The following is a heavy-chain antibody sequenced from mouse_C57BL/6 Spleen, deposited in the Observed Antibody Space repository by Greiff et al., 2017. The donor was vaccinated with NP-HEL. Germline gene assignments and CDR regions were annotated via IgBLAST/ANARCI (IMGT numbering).Heavy chain of an antibody. CDR2: IDPSDSYT. CDR1: GYTFTSYW. CDR3: ARDYYGDGAMDY. D-gene: IGHD1-1*01. Sequence: VQLQQSGAELVKPGASVKLSCRASGYTFTSYWMQWVKQRPGQGLEWIGEIDPSDSYTNYNQKFKGKATLTVDTSSSTAYMQLSSLTSEDSAVYYCARDYYGDGAMDYWGQGTSVTVSS. J-gene: IGHJ4*01. V-gene: IGHV1-50*01.